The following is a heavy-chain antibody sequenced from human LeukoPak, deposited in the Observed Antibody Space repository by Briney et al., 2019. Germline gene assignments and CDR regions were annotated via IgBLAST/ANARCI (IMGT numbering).Heavy chain of an antibody. D-gene: IGHD1-26*01. V-gene: IGHV3-23*01. Sequence: PGGSLRLSCAASGFTFSSYGMSWVRQAPGKGLEWVSAISGSGGSTYYADSVKGRFTISRDNSKNTLYLQMNSLRAEDTAVYYCAKSGDRDSLRYYYYYYMDVWGKGTTVTVSS. J-gene: IGHJ6*03. CDR1: GFTFSSYG. CDR2: ISGSGGST. CDR3: AKSGDRDSLRYYYYYYMDV.